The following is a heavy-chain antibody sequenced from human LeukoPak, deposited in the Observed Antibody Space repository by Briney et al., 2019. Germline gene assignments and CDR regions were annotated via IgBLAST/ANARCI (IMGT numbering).Heavy chain of an antibody. V-gene: IGHV3-30-3*01. CDR3: ASGYSSDYGGNVY. CDR1: GFPLSTYA. D-gene: IGHD4-23*01. Sequence: GGSLRLSCAVSGFPLSTYAIHWVRQAPGKGLEWVAVISKDGSIKFYADSVKGRFTISRDNSKNTLYLQMNSLSTEDTAVYYCASGYSSDYGGNVYWGRGTLVTVSS. CDR2: ISKDGSIK. J-gene: IGHJ4*02.